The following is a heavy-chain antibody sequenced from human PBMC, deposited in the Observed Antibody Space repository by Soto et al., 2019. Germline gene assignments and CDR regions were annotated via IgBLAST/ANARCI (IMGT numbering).Heavy chain of an antibody. CDR1: GFTFSSYS. CDR2: ISSSSSYI. CDR3: ARTFETRTWDPFMITFPPPWFDP. D-gene: IGHD3-16*01. J-gene: IGHJ5*02. Sequence: PGGSLRLSCAASGFTFSSYSMNWVRQAPGKGLEWVSSISSSSSYIYYADSVKGRFTISRDNAKNSLYLQMNSLRAEDTAVYYCARTFETRTWDPFMITFPPPWFDPWGQGTLVTVSS. V-gene: IGHV3-21*01.